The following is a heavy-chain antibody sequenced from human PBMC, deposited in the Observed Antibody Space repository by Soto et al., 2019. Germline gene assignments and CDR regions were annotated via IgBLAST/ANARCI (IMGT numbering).Heavy chain of an antibody. Sequence: PSETLSLTCAVYGGSFSGYYWSWIRQPPGKGLEWIGEINHSGSTNYNPSLKSRVTISVDTSKNQFSLKLSSVTAADTAVYYCGRVRERGSEYDDILTGYYYYVVVWGKRTPVTDSS. CDR1: GGSFSGYY. CDR2: INHSGST. D-gene: IGHD3-9*01. V-gene: IGHV4-34*01. J-gene: IGHJ6*03. CDR3: GRVRERGSEYDDILTGYYYYVVV.